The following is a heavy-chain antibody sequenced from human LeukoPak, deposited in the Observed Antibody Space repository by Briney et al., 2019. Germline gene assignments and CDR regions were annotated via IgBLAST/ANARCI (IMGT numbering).Heavy chain of an antibody. D-gene: IGHD3-10*01. Sequence: GGSLRLSCAASGFTFSSYAMHWVRQAPGKGLVWVSYINSDGSSTNYADSVKGRFTISRDNAKNTVYLQMNSLRADDTAVYYCARALDYFGPGRIDYWGQGNLVTVSS. J-gene: IGHJ4*02. CDR1: GFTFSSYA. CDR3: ARALDYFGPGRIDY. CDR2: INSDGSST. V-gene: IGHV3-74*01.